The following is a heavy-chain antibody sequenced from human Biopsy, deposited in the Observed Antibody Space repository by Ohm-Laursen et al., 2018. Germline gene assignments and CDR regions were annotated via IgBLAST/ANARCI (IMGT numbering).Heavy chain of an antibody. Sequence: SLRLSCAASGFTFSSYAMNWVRQAPGKGLEWVSLISNRSGTKSYTDSVKGRFSISRDNSKNTLYLQMNSLRADDTAVYYCALAAAQTVTHFDYWGQGTLVTVSS. CDR2: ISNRSGTK. J-gene: IGHJ4*01. D-gene: IGHD4-17*01. CDR1: GFTFSSYA. CDR3: ALAAAQTVTHFDY. V-gene: IGHV3-23*01.